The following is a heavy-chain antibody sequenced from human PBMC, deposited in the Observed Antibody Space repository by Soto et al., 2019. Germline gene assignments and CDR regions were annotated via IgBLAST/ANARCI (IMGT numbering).Heavy chain of an antibody. Sequence: ASVKVSCKASGYTFTSYDINWVRQATGQGLEWMGWMNPNSGNTGYAQKFQGRVTMTRNTSISTAYMELSSLRSEDTAVYYCARGGREYYGSGSYFDYWGQGTLVTVSS. CDR3: ARGGREYYGSGSYFDY. D-gene: IGHD3-10*01. CDR2: MNPNSGNT. V-gene: IGHV1-8*01. CDR1: GYTFTSYD. J-gene: IGHJ4*02.